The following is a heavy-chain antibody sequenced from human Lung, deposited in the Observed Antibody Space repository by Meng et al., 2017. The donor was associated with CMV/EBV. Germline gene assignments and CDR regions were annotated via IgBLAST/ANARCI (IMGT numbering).Heavy chain of an antibody. J-gene: IGHJ4*02. CDR3: AKGSYSLAGSYFDY. CDR2: ISWNSGTI. CDR1: GFTFDDHA. Sequence: SCAASGFTFDDHAMHWVRQAPGKGLEWVSGISWNSGTIDYADSVKGRFTISRDNAKTSLYLEMNSLRAEDMALYYCAKGSYSLAGSYFDYWGQGMXVNGAS. D-gene: IGHD3-10*01. V-gene: IGHV3-9*03.